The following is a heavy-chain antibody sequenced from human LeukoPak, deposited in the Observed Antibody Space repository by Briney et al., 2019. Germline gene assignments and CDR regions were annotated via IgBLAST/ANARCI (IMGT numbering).Heavy chain of an antibody. V-gene: IGHV4-34*01. D-gene: IGHD3-10*01. J-gene: IGHJ5*02. CDR3: ARGAYDYGSGSYEGHRFDP. CDR1: GGSFSGYY. Sequence: PSETLSLTCAVYGGSFSGYYWSWIRQPPGKGLEWIGEINHSGSTNYNPSLKSRVTISVDTSKNQFSLKLSSVTAADTAVYYCARGAYDYGSGSYEGHRFDPWGQGTLVTVSS. CDR2: INHSGST.